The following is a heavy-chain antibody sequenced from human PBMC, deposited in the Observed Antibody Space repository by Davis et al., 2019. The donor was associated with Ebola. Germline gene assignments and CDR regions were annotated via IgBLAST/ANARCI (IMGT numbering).Heavy chain of an antibody. Sequence: GESLKISCAASGFTFDDYAMNWVRHAPGKGLEWVSGINWNGGSTGYADSVKGRFTISRDHPKNSLHLQMNSLRVEDTALYYCAREGRYCNGNTCYGGTLDYWGQGTLVTVSS. CDR1: GFTFDDYA. CDR3: AREGRYCNGNTCYGGTLDY. D-gene: IGHD2-15*01. CDR2: INWNGGST. V-gene: IGHV3-20*04. J-gene: IGHJ4*02.